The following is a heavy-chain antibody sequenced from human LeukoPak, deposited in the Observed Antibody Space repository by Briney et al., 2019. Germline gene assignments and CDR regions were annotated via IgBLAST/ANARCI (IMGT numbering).Heavy chain of an antibody. V-gene: IGHV1-24*01. J-gene: IGHJ6*03. Sequence: ASVKVSCKVSGYTLTELSMHWVRQAPGKGVEWMGGFDPEDGETIYAQKFQGRVTMTEDTSTDTAYMELSSLRSEDTAVYYCATDSPKDVAARSYYYMDVWGKGTTVTVSS. CDR3: ATDSPKDVAARSYYYMDV. CDR2: FDPEDGET. D-gene: IGHD5-12*01. CDR1: GYTLTELS.